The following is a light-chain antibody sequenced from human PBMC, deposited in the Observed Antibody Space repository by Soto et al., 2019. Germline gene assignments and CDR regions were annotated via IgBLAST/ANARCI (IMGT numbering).Light chain of an antibody. CDR3: QQRSTWPS. CDR1: QSIVNY. J-gene: IGKJ5*01. V-gene: IGKV3-11*01. Sequence: EVVLTQSPATLSVSPGDRATLSCRASQSIVNYLAWYQQKPGQAPRLLIYDASNRATGIPARFSGSGSGTDFTLTISSLEAEDFAVYYCQQRSTWPSFGQGTRLEIK. CDR2: DAS.